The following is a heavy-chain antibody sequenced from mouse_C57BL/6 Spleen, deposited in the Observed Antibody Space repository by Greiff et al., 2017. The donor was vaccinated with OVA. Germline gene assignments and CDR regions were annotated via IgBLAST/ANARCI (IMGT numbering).Heavy chain of an antibody. D-gene: IGHD2-4*01. CDR2: IDPSDSYT. Sequence: QVQLQQPGAELVMPGASVKLSCKASGYTFTSYWMHWVKQRPGQGLEWIGEIDPSDSYTNYNQKFKGKSTLTVDKSSSTAYMQLSSLTSEDSAVYYGARKGGYDSYWYFDVWGTGTTVTVSS. CDR3: ARKGGYDSYWYFDV. V-gene: IGHV1-69*01. J-gene: IGHJ1*03. CDR1: GYTFTSYW.